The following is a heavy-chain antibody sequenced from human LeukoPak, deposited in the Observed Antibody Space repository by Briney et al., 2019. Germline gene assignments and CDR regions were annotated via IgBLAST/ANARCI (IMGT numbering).Heavy chain of an antibody. CDR1: GFTFSGYS. CDR2: ISSSGTYV. CDR3: ARSWITMVRGERAGYYGMDV. Sequence: GGSLRLSCAASGFTFSGYSMNWVRQAPGKGLEWVSSISSSGTYVYYADSVKGRFTISRDNAKNSLSLQMNSLRAEDTALYYCARSWITMVRGERAGYYGMDVWGQGTTVTVSS. D-gene: IGHD3-10*01. V-gene: IGHV3-21*04. J-gene: IGHJ6*02.